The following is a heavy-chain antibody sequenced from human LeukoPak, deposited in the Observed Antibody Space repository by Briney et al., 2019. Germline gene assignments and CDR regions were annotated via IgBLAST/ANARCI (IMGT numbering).Heavy chain of an antibody. J-gene: IGHJ4*02. D-gene: IGHD3-10*01. V-gene: IGHV4-34*01. CDR1: GGSFSGYY. Sequence: SETLSLTCAVYGGSFSGYYWSWIRQPPGKGLEWIGEINHCGSTNYNPSLKSRVTISVDTSKNQFSLKLSSVTAADTAVYYCARLVLLWFGESVDYWGQGTLVTVSS. CDR2: INHCGST. CDR3: ARLVLLWFGESVDY.